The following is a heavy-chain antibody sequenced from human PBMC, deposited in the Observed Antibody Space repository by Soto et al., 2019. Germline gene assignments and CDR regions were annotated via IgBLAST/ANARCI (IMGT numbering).Heavy chain of an antibody. J-gene: IGHJ4*02. V-gene: IGHV3-33*03. Sequence: QAQLVESGGGVVQPGTSLRLSCAASGFTISTHGMHWVRQAPGKGLEWLANIWHDGSNKFYPESVKGRFSISKDNSNNTLYLQMSSLRAEDRAVYYCASATTWNFHFPYWGQGTQVTVSS. CDR1: GFTISTHG. D-gene: IGHD1-7*01. CDR3: ASATTWNFHFPY. CDR2: IWHDGSNK.